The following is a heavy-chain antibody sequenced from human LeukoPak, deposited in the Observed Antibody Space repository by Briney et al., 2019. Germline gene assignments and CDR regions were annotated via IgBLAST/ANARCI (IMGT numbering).Heavy chain of an antibody. Sequence: GGSLRLSCAASGFTFSSYSMNWVRQAPGKGLEWVSSISSSSSYIYYADSVKGRFTISRDNAKNSLYLQMNSLRAEDTAVYYCARDRERRNSIRGVMAYWGQGTLVTVSS. D-gene: IGHD3-10*01. CDR3: ARDRERRNSIRGVMAY. CDR1: GFTFSSYS. J-gene: IGHJ4*02. V-gene: IGHV3-21*01. CDR2: ISSSSSYI.